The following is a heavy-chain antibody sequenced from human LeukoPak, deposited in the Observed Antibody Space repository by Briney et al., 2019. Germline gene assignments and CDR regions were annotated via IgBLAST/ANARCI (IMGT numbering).Heavy chain of an antibody. J-gene: IGHJ4*02. V-gene: IGHV3-23*01. CDR2: ISGSGSSA. CDR3: AKDGAWLRFDD. CDR1: GFNFGTYA. D-gene: IGHD5-12*01. Sequence: GGSLRLSCAASGFNFGTYAMSWVRQVPGKGLEWVSGISGSGSSAYYADSAKGRFTISKDNSKNTMYLQMNSLRAEDTAVYYCAKDGAWLRFDDWGQGILVTVSS.